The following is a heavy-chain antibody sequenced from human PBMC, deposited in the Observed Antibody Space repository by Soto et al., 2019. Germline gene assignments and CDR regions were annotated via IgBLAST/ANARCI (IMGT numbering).Heavy chain of an antibody. J-gene: IGHJ6*02. CDR3: ARRPRWFGESPGMDV. Sequence: ASVKVSCKASGYTFTSYAMHWVRQAPGQRLEWMGWINAGNGDTKYSQKFQGQVTLSADKSINTAYLQWSSLKASDTAMYYCARRPRWFGESPGMDVWGQGTTVTVSS. V-gene: IGHV1-3*01. D-gene: IGHD3-10*01. CDR2: INAGNGDT. CDR1: GYTFTSYA.